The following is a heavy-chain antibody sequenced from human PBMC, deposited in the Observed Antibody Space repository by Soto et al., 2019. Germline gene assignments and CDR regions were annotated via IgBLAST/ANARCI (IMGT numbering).Heavy chain of an antibody. CDR3: ARSTYSSSWGSIRIYYYYGMDV. Sequence: ASVKVSCKASGRTFSSYAISWVRQAPGQGLEWMGGIIPIFGTANYAQKFQGRVTITADEFTSTAYMELSSLRSEDTAVYYCARSTYSSSWGSIRIYYYYGMDVWGQGTTVTVSS. CDR2: IIPIFGTA. CDR1: GRTFSSYA. V-gene: IGHV1-69*13. J-gene: IGHJ6*02. D-gene: IGHD6-13*01.